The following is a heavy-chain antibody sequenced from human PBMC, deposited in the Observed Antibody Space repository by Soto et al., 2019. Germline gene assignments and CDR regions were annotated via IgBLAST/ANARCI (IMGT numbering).Heavy chain of an antibody. CDR3: ASIGYYDSSGYYWPYFDY. Sequence: GGSLSLSCAASGFTFSSYSMNWVRQAPGKGLEWVSSISSSSSYIYYADSVKGRFTISRDNAKNSLYLQMNSLRAEDTAVYYCASIGYYDSSGYYWPYFDYWGQGTLVTVSS. D-gene: IGHD3-22*01. CDR2: ISSSSSYI. V-gene: IGHV3-21*01. J-gene: IGHJ4*02. CDR1: GFTFSSYS.